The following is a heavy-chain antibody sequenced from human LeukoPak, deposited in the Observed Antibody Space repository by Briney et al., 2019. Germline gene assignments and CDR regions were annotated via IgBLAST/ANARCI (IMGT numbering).Heavy chain of an antibody. CDR2: IYSGGGT. V-gene: IGHV3-53*01. Sequence: PGRSLRLSCAASGFTFSNYGMHWVRQAPGKGLEWVSIIYSGGGTYYADSVKGRFTISRDNSKNTLYLQMNSLRAEDTAVYYCARDWYFDLWGRGTRVTVSS. CDR1: GFTFSNYG. J-gene: IGHJ2*01. CDR3: ARDWYFDL.